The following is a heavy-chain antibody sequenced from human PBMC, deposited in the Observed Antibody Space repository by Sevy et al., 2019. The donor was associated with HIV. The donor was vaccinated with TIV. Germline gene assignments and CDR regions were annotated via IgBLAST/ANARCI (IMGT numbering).Heavy chain of an antibody. CDR3: ARIQLTPVIGFFDY. V-gene: IGHV4-34*01. Sequence: SEILSLTCAVYGGSFSGYYWSCIRQPPGKGLEWIGEINHSGSTNYNPSLKSRVTISVDTSKNQFSLKLSSVTDAHTAVYYCARIQLTPVIGFFDYWGQGTLVSVSS. J-gene: IGHJ4*02. CDR1: GGSFSGYY. D-gene: IGHD4-17*01. CDR2: INHSGST.